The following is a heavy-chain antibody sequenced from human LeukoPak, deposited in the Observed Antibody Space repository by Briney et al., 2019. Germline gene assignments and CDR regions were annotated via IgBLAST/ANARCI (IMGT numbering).Heavy chain of an antibody. CDR1: GGTFSSYA. Sequence: SLKVSCKASGGTFSSYASSWVRQAPGQGLEWMGGIIPIFGTANYAQKFQGRLTITTDESTSTAYMELSSLRSEDPAVYYCARNRKELYSGYDYFYRFDPWGQGTLVTVSS. V-gene: IGHV1-69*05. J-gene: IGHJ5*02. D-gene: IGHD5-12*01. CDR3: ARNRKELYSGYDYFYRFDP. CDR2: IIPIFGTA.